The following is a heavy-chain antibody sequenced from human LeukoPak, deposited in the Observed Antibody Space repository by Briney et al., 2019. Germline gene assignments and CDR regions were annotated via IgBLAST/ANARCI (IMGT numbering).Heavy chain of an antibody. CDR1: GGTFSSYT. J-gene: IGHJ3*02. V-gene: IGHV1-69*02. CDR3: ARGVVVPAASGGAFDI. CDR2: IIPILGIA. Sequence: VASVKVSCKASGGTFSSYTISWVRQAPGQGLEWMGRIIPILGIANYAQKFQGRVTITADKSTSTAYMELSSLRSEDTAVYYCARGVVVPAASGGAFDIWGQGTMVTVSS. D-gene: IGHD2-2*01.